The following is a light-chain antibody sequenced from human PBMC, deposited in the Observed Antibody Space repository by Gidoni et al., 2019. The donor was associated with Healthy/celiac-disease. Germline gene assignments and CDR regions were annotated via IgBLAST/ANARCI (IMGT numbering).Light chain of an antibody. J-gene: IGKJ2*01. Sequence: EMVLTQSPGTLSLSPGERATLSCRASQSVSRSYLAWYQQKPGQAPRLLIYGASSRATGIPDRFSGSGSGTDFTLTISRLEPEDFAVYYCQQYGSSPRTFXQXTKLEIK. CDR2: GAS. CDR1: QSVSRSY. CDR3: QQYGSSPRT. V-gene: IGKV3-20*01.